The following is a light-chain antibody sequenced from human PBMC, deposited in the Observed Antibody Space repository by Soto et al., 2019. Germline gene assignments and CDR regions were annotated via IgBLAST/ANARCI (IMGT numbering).Light chain of an antibody. CDR1: QSISTY. J-gene: IGKJ2*01. Sequence: DIQMTQSPSSLSASVGDRVTITCRASQSISTYLNWYQQKPGKAPMLLMYAASSLQSGVPSRFSGSGSGTDFTLTISSLQPEDFATYSCQQSYSTPHTFGQGTKLEI. CDR2: AAS. V-gene: IGKV1-39*01. CDR3: QQSYSTPHT.